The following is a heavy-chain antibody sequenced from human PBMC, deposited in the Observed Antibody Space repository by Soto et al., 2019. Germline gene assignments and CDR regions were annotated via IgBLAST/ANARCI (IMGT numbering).Heavy chain of an antibody. D-gene: IGHD1-26*01. J-gene: IGHJ6*02. Sequence: ASVKVSCKASGYTFTSYYMRWVRQAPGQGLEWMGIINPSGGSTSYAQKFQGRVTMTRDTSTSTVYMELSSLRSEDTAVYYCARGVGATQSYYYYYGMDVWGQGTTVTVSS. CDR3: ARGVGATQSYYYYYGMDV. V-gene: IGHV1-46*01. CDR2: INPSGGST. CDR1: GYTFTSYY.